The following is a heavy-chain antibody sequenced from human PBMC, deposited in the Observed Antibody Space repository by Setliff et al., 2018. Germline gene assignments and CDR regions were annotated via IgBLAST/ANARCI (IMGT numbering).Heavy chain of an antibody. Sequence: SETLSLTCTVSGGSISTYYWSWIRQPPGKGLEFIGYVYYSGLTNYDPSLKSRVTMSVDSSKNQFSLKLSSVTAADTAVYYCARGGTFRYFDFWGQGTPVTVSS. CDR2: VYYSGLT. CDR1: GGSISTYY. J-gene: IGHJ4*02. V-gene: IGHV4-59*01. CDR3: ARGGTFRYFDF. D-gene: IGHD5-12*01.